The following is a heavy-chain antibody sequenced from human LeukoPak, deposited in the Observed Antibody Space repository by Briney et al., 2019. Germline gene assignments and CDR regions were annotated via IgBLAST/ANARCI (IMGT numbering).Heavy chain of an antibody. Sequence: SETLSFTCTVSGGSLSSSSYYWGWIRQPPGKGLEWIGSIYYSGSTYYNPSLKSRVTISVDTSKNQFSLKLSSVTAADTAVYYCEAGSYYSDNDYWGQGTLVTVSS. CDR2: IYYSGST. D-gene: IGHD3-10*01. CDR3: EAGSYYSDNDY. V-gene: IGHV4-39*01. CDR1: GGSLSSSSYY. J-gene: IGHJ4*02.